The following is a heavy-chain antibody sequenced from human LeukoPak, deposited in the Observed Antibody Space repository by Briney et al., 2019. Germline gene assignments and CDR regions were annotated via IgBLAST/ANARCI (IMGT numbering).Heavy chain of an antibody. Sequence: SETLSLTCTGSGGSIRSYYWSWIRQPPGKGLEWIGYILYSGTTNSNPSLKSRVTISVDTSKNQISLKLSSVTAADTAVYYCARMGGYSGYATHWGQGTLVTVSS. D-gene: IGHD5-12*01. CDR1: GGSIRSYY. V-gene: IGHV4-59*08. J-gene: IGHJ4*02. CDR2: ILYSGTT. CDR3: ARMGGYSGYATH.